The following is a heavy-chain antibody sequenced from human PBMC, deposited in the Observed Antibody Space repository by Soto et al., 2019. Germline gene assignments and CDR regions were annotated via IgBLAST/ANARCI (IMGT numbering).Heavy chain of an antibody. CDR2: IYTSGST. J-gene: IGHJ3*02. Sequence: PSETLSLTCTVSGGSISSYYWCWIRQPAGQGLEWIGRIYTSGSTNYNPSLKSRVTMSVDTSKNQFSLKLSSVTAADTAVYYCARGDLGYNALSDAFDIWGQGTMVTVSS. V-gene: IGHV4-4*07. CDR1: GGSISSYY. CDR3: ARGDLGYNALSDAFDI. D-gene: IGHD3-16*02.